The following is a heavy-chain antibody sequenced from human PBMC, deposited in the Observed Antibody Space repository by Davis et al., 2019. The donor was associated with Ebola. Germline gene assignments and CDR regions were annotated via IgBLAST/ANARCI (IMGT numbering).Heavy chain of an antibody. D-gene: IGHD5-18*01. CDR2: IYSGGST. CDR1: GLTVSSNY. J-gene: IGHJ4*02. V-gene: IGHV3-53*04. CDR3: ARYGYSYGYGY. Sequence: GESLKISCAASGLTVSSNYMSWVRQAPGKGLEWVSVIYSGGSTYYADSVKGRFTISRHNSKNTLYLQMNSLRAEDTAVYYCARYGYSYGYGYWGQGTLVTVSS.